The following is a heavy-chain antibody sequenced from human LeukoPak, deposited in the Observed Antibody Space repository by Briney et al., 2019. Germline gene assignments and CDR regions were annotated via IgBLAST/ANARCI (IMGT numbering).Heavy chain of an antibody. CDR3: ARTQLWRGILDY. CDR2: ISISSNYI. D-gene: IGHD3-16*01. V-gene: IGHV3-21*01. CDR1: GFTFSRYS. Sequence: GGSLRLSCAASGFTFSRYSMNWVRQAPGKGLEWVSSISISSNYIYYPDSLKGRFTISRDNAKNSLYLQMNSLRAEDTAVYYCARTQLWRGILDYWGQGTLVTVSS. J-gene: IGHJ4*02.